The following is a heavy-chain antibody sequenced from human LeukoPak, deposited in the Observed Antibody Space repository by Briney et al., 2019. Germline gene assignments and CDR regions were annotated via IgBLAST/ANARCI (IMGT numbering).Heavy chain of an antibody. J-gene: IGHJ4*02. CDR3: ARGNPTYYYDTIDY. Sequence: GGSLRLSCAASGFTFSSYSMNWVRQAPGKGLEWISYITSSSSSIHYADSVKGRFTVSRDNAKNSVYLQMNSLRAEDTAVYYCARGNPTYYYDTIDYWGQGTLVTVSS. CDR1: GFTFSSYS. D-gene: IGHD3-22*01. CDR2: ITSSSSSI. V-gene: IGHV3-48*01.